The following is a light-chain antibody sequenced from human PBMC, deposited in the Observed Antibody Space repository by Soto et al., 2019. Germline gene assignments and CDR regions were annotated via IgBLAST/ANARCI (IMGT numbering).Light chain of an antibody. V-gene: IGKV3-20*01. J-gene: IGKJ1*01. Sequence: EIVLTQSPATLSVSPGERATLSCRASQSVSFNLAWYQQKPGQAPRLLIYGASSRATGIPDRFTGSGSGTDFTLTISRLEPEDFAVYYCQQYGSSLWTFGQGTRWIS. CDR3: QQYGSSLWT. CDR2: GAS. CDR1: QSVSFN.